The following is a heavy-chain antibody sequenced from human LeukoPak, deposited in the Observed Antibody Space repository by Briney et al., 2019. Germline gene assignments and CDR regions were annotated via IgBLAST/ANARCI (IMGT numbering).Heavy chain of an antibody. D-gene: IGHD3-22*01. CDR3: ASPHYDSSGYYH. Sequence: APVKVSCKASGYTFTGYYMHWVRQAPGQGLEWMGWINPNSGGTNYAQKFQGRVTMTRDTSISTAYMELSRLRSDDTAVYYCASPHYDSSGYYHWGQGTLVTVSS. CDR2: INPNSGGT. V-gene: IGHV1-2*02. J-gene: IGHJ5*02. CDR1: GYTFTGYY.